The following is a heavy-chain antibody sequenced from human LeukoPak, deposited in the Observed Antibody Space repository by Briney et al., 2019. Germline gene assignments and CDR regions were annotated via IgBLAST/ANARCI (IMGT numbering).Heavy chain of an antibody. CDR1: GDSVSSNSAA. D-gene: IGHD1-26*01. CDR3: ARGVSGSYYSEVSWFDP. J-gene: IGHJ5*02. CDR2: TYYRSKWYN. Sequence: SQTLSLTCAISGDSVSSNSAAWNWIRQSPSRGLEWLGRTYYRSKWYNDYAVSVKSRITINPDTSKNQFSLQLNSVTPEDTAVYYCARGVSGSYYSEVSWFDPWGQGTLVTVSS. V-gene: IGHV6-1*01.